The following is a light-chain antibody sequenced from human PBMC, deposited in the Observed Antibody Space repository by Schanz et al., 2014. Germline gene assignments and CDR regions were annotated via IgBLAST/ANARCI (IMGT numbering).Light chain of an antibody. V-gene: IGKV1-39*01. CDR1: QSISSY. CDR2: AAS. CDR3: QQYNTYSPT. J-gene: IGKJ1*01. Sequence: DIQMTQSPSSLSASVGDRVTITCRASQSISSYLNWYQQKPGKAPKLLIYAASSLQSGVPSRFSGSGSGTTFTLTISSLQPDDYGTYYCQQYNTYSPTFGQGTRVEVK.